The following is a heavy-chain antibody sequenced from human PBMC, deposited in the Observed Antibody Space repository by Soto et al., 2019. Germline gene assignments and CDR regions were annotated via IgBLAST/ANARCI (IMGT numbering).Heavy chain of an antibody. CDR3: ARVDKYLNAGDADNYYYYGMDV. D-gene: IGHD2-2*03. J-gene: IGHJ6*02. CDR2: ISYDGSNK. Sequence: QVQLVESGGGVVQPGRSLRLSCAASGFTFSSYAMHWVRQAPGKGLEWVAVISYDGSNKYYADSVKGRFTISRDNSKNTLYLQMNSLRAEDTAVYYCARVDKYLNAGDADNYYYYGMDVWGQGTTVTVSS. V-gene: IGHV3-30-3*01. CDR1: GFTFSSYA.